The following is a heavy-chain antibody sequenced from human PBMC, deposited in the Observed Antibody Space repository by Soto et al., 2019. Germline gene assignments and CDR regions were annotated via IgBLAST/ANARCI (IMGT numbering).Heavy chain of an antibody. J-gene: IGHJ5*02. D-gene: IGHD2-2*01. Sequence: GGSLRLSCAASGFTFSSYSMNWVRQAPGKGLEWVSSISSSSSYIYYADSVKGRFTISRDNAKNSLYLQMNSLRAEDTVVYYCAREPKVPAAISWFDPWGQGTLVTVSS. CDR2: ISSSSSYI. V-gene: IGHV3-21*01. CDR3: AREPKVPAAISWFDP. CDR1: GFTFSSYS.